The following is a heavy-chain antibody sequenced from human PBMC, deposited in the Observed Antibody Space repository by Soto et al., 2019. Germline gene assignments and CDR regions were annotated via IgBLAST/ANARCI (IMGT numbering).Heavy chain of an antibody. V-gene: IGHV4-61*08. J-gene: IGHJ6*03. D-gene: IGHD6-19*01. CDR1: GGSISSGGYY. CDR3: ARVAGYRSVWYPGLGKQYYMAV. Sequence: PSETLSLTCTVSGGSISSGGYYWSWIRQHPGKGLEWIGYIYYSGSTNYNPSLKSRVTISVDTSKNQFSLKLSSVTAADTAVYYCARVAGYRSVWYPGLGKQYYMAVWGKGTTVTVSS. CDR2: IYYSGST.